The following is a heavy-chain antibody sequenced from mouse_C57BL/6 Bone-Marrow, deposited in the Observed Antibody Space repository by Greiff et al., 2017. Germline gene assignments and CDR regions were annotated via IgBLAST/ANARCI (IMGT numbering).Heavy chain of an antibody. D-gene: IGHD1-1*01. Sequence: LVESGAELAKPGASVKMSCKASGYTFTSYWMHWVKQRPGKGLEWIGYINPSSGYTKYNQKFKDKATLTADKSSSTAYMQLSSLASEDSAVYYCARSPYYYGSSLWYFGVGDRGTGVTVTA. CDR1: GYTFTSYW. CDR3: ARSPYYYGSSLWYFGV. J-gene: IGHJ1*03. V-gene: IGHV1-7*01. CDR2: INPSSGYT.